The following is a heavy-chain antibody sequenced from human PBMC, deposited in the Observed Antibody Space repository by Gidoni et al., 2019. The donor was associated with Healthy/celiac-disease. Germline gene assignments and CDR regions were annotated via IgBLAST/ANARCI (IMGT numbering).Heavy chain of an antibody. J-gene: IGHJ4*02. V-gene: IGHV1-69*06. CDR2: A. CDR3: ARGAAAAGTSDY. Sequence: ANYAQKFQGRVTITADKSTSTAYMELSSLRSEDTAVYYCARGAAAAGTSDYWGQGTLVTVSS. D-gene: IGHD6-13*01.